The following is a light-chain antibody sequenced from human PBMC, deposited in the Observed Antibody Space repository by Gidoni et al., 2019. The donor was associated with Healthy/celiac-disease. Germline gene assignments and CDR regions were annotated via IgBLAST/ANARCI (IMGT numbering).Light chain of an antibody. CDR1: QSISSY. V-gene: IGKV1-39*01. CDR2: AAS. CDR3: QQSYSTHMYT. J-gene: IGKJ2*01. Sequence: DLHMTQSPSSLSASVGDRVTITCRASQSISSYLNWYQQKVGKATKLLIYAASSMQSGVPSRFSGSGSATEFTLTISSLQPEDFATYYCQQSYSTHMYTFGQGTKLEIK.